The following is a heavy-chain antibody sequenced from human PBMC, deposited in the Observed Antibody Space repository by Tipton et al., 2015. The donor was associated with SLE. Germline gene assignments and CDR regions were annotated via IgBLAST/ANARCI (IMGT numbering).Heavy chain of an antibody. V-gene: IGHV4-59*01. CDR1: GGSISSFY. D-gene: IGHD3-3*02. J-gene: IGHJ5*02. CDR3: ARGPPFMEWERNWFDP. Sequence: TLSLTCIVSGGSISSFYWGWIRQRPGKGLEWIGFIYHSGSSNWNPSLKSRVTTSVDTSKNQCSLNLSSVTAADTAVYYCARGPPFMEWERNWFDPWGQGTQVTVSS. CDR2: IYHSGSS.